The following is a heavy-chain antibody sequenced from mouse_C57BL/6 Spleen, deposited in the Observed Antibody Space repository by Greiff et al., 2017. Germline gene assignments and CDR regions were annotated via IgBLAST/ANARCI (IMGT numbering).Heavy chain of an antibody. CDR1: GYTFTSYW. J-gene: IGHJ4*01. Sequence: QVQLQQPGAELVIPGASVKLSCKASGYTFTSYWMHWVKQRPGQGLEWIGEIEPSDSYTNYNQKIKGKSTLTVDKSSSTAYMQLSSLTSEDSAVYYCARSDGSSPLYYAMDYWGQGTSVTVSS. V-gene: IGHV1-69*01. D-gene: IGHD1-1*01. CDR2: IEPSDSYT. CDR3: ARSDGSSPLYYAMDY.